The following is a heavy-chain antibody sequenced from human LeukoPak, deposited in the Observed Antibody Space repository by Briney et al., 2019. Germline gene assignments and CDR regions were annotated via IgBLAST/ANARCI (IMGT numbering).Heavy chain of an antibody. CDR1: GFTFSSYA. Sequence: GGSLRLSCAASGFTFSSYAMSWVRQAPGKGLEWVSAISGSGGSTYYADSVKGRFTISRDNSKNTLYLQMNSLRAEDTAVYDCAKGVLLGYAPIDYWGQGTLVTVSS. D-gene: IGHD1-1*01. J-gene: IGHJ4*02. CDR3: AKGVLLGYAPIDY. CDR2: ISGSGGST. V-gene: IGHV3-23*01.